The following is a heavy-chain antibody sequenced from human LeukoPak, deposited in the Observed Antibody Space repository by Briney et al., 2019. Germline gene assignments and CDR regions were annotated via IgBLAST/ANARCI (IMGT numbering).Heavy chain of an antibody. CDR1: GFTFSRYE. Sequence: PGGSLRLSCAASGFTFSRYEMNWVRQAPGEGLEWASYISSSGSTIYYADSVKGRFTISRDNAKNSLYLQMNSLRAEDTAVYYCAREPYDSSGYHSEYFDYWGQRTLVTVSS. J-gene: IGHJ4*02. CDR3: AREPYDSSGYHSEYFDY. D-gene: IGHD3-22*01. V-gene: IGHV3-48*03. CDR2: ISSSGSTI.